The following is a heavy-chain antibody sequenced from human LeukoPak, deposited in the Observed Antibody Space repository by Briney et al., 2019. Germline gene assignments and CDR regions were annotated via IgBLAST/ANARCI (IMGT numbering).Heavy chain of an antibody. D-gene: IGHD6-19*01. CDR3: CGIAVAGIY. CDR1: EFTFSTFS. J-gene: IGHJ4*02. Sequence: QPVGSLRLSCAASEFTFSTFSMSWVRQAPGKGLEWVAFIRYDESHKYYIDSVKGRFTISRDNSKNTLYLQMNSLRAEDTAVYYCCGIAVAGIYWGQGTLVTVSS. CDR2: IRYDESHK. V-gene: IGHV3-30*02.